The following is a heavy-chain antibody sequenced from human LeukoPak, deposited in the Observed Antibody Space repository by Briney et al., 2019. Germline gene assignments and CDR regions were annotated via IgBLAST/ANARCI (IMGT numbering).Heavy chain of an antibody. V-gene: IGHV5-51*01. CDR2: IYPGDSDT. CDR3: ARSGDSGTYYDNFDY. CDR1: EYSFTSHW. J-gene: IGHJ4*02. Sequence: GESLKSSCKGSEYSFTSHWIGWVRQMPGKGREWMGIIYPGDSDTRYSPSFQGQVTISADTSISTAYLQWSSLKASDTAMYYCARSGDSGTYYDNFDYWGQGTLVTVSS. D-gene: IGHD1-26*01.